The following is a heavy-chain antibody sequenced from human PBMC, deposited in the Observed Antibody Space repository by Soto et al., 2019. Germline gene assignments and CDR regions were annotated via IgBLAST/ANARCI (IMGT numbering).Heavy chain of an antibody. V-gene: IGHV3-30*18. CDR2: VSHDGRNT. J-gene: IGHJ4*02. CDR3: AKGGRQWLVTSDFNY. Sequence: GGSLILSCAASEFTFSDYSMHWVRQAPGKGLEWVAVVSHDGRNTHYADSVKGRFTISRDSSKNTVSLEMTSLRAEDTAVYYCAKGGRQWLVTSDFNYWGQGALVTVS. CDR1: EFTFSDYS. D-gene: IGHD6-19*01.